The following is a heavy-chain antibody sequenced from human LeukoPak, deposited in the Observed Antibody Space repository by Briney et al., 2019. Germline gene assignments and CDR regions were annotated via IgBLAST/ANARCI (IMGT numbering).Heavy chain of an antibody. CDR1: GGSFSGYY. D-gene: IGHD6-13*01. CDR2: INHSGST. J-gene: IGHJ5*02. CDR3: ARASSSWYRDWFDP. V-gene: IGHV4-34*01. Sequence: PSETLSLTCAVYGGSFSGYYWSWIRQPPGKGLEWIGEINHSGSTNYNPSLKSRVTISVDTSKNQFSLKLSSVTAADTAVYYCARASSSWYRDWFDPWGQGTLVTVSS.